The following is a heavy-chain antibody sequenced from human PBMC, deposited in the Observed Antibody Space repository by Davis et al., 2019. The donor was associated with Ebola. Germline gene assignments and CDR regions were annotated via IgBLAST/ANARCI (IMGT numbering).Heavy chain of an antibody. J-gene: IGHJ6*02. Sequence: MPSETLSLTCTVSGGSISSSSYYWGWIRQPPGKGLEWIGSIYYSGSTYYNPSLKSRVTISVDTFKNQFSLKLSSVTAADTAVYYCASKVGMAYYYYGMDVWGQGTTVTVSS. CDR2: IYYSGST. V-gene: IGHV4-39*01. CDR1: GGSISSSSYY. D-gene: IGHD5-24*01. CDR3: ASKVGMAYYYYGMDV.